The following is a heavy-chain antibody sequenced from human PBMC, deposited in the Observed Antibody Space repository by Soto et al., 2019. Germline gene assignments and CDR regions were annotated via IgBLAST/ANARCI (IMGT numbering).Heavy chain of an antibody. J-gene: IGHJ4*02. D-gene: IGHD3-10*01. CDR2: ISAYNGNT. V-gene: IGHV1-18*01. CDR3: ARDFRAGIYYGSGSSVDY. Sequence: QVQLVQSGAEVKKPGASVKVSCKASGYTFISYGISWVRQAPGQGLEWMGWISAYNGNTKYAQKVQDRVTMTTDTSASTAYMELRSMRSDDTAVYYCARDFRAGIYYGSGSSVDYWGQVTLVTVSS. CDR1: GYTFISYG.